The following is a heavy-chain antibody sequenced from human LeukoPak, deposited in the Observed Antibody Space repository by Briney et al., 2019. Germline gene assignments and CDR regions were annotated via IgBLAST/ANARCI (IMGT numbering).Heavy chain of an antibody. CDR2: IYTGGST. J-gene: IGHJ4*02. Sequence: PSETLSLTCTVSGGSISSYYWSWIRQPAGKGLEWIGRIYTGGSTNNNPSLKSRVTMSLDTSKNQFSLKVNSVTAADTAVYYCARGWNPDFDYWGQGTLVTVSS. V-gene: IGHV4-4*07. D-gene: IGHD1-1*01. CDR3: ARGWNPDFDY. CDR1: GGSISSYY.